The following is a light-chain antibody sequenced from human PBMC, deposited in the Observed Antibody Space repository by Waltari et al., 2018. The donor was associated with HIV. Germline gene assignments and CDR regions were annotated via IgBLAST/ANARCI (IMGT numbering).Light chain of an antibody. CDR3: QSYDSSNHWV. J-gene: IGLJ3*02. CDR1: SGSISSKY. V-gene: IGLV6-57*01. CDR2: EDH. Sequence: NLMLTQPHSVSESLGKTVTISCTRSSGSISSKYVQWYLQRPGSSPTTVIYEDHQRPAGVPDRFSGSIYSSSNSASLTISGLKTEDEADYYCQSYDSSNHWVFGGGTKLTVL.